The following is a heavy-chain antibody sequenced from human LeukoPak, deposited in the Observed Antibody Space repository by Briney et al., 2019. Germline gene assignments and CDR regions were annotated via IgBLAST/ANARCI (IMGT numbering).Heavy chain of an antibody. Sequence: GGSLRLSCAASGFTFNRYAISWVRQGPGRGLEWVSVITGSGGNTYHADSVKGRLTVSRDNSKNTLYLHMNSLRAEDTAVYHCAKGPNDDSNYLFDHWGQGTLVTVSS. CDR3: AKGPNDDSNYLFDH. V-gene: IGHV3-23*01. CDR1: GFTFNRYA. J-gene: IGHJ5*02. D-gene: IGHD4-11*01. CDR2: ITGSGGNT.